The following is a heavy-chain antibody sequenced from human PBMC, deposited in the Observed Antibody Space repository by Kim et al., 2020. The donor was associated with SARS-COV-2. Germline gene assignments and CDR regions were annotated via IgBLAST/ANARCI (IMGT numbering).Heavy chain of an antibody. V-gene: IGHV4-34*01. J-gene: IGHJ4*02. CDR2: SGST. Sequence: SGSTNYTPSLKSRVTISVDTSKNQFSLKLSSVTAADTAVYYCARGSIADYWGQGTLVTVSS. CDR3: ARGSIADY. D-gene: IGHD6-6*01.